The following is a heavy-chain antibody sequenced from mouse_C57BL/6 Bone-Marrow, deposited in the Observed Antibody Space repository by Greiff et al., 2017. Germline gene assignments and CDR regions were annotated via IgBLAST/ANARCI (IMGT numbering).Heavy chain of an antibody. V-gene: IGHV1-19*01. CDR2: INPYNGGT. Sequence: EVQLQQSGPVLVKPGASVKMSCKASGYTFTDYYMNWVKQSHGKSLEWIGVINPYNGGTSYNQQFKGKATLTVDKSSSTAYMELNSLTSEDSAVYYCARRADYYGSSYPFAYWGQGTLVTVSA. CDR1: GYTFTDYY. D-gene: IGHD1-1*01. J-gene: IGHJ3*01. CDR3: ARRADYYGSSYPFAY.